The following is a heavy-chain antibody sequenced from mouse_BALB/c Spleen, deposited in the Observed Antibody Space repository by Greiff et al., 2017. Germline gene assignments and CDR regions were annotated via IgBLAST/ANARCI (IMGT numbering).Heavy chain of an antibody. CDR1: GYTFTSYT. J-gene: IGHJ4*01. CDR2: INPSSGYT. Sequence: VQLVESGAELARPGASVKMSCKASGYTFTSYTMHWVQQRPGQGLEWIGYINPSSGYTNYNQKFKDKATLTADKSSSTAYMQLSSLTSEDSAVYYCARADSSGTEEMDYWGQGTSVTVSS. D-gene: IGHD3-2*01. CDR3: ARADSSGTEEMDY. V-gene: IGHV1-4*01.